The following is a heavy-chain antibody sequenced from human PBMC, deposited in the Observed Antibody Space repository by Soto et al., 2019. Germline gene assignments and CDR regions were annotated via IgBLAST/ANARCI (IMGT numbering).Heavy chain of an antibody. CDR1: GFRFSDYS. CDR2: ISNSSCTI. Sequence: PGGSLRLSCAASGFRFSDYSMNWVRQAPGRGLEWVSSISNSSCTIHCADSVEGRLTISRDNSKNTQHLQMNSLRVEDTAVYYCVSEVGARSFDSWGQGTLVTVSS. D-gene: IGHD1-26*01. J-gene: IGHJ4*02. V-gene: IGHV3-48*01. CDR3: VSEVGARSFDS.